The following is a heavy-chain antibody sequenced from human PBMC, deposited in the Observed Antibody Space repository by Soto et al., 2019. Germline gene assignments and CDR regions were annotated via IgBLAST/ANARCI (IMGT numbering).Heavy chain of an antibody. CDR2: SRGEANSYTT. CDR3: ARAFYDGSAYYCDY. V-gene: IGHV3-72*01. Sequence: EVQLVESGGGLVQPGGSLRLSCAASGFSFRDQYMDWVRQAPGKGLEWVGRSRGEANSYTTEYAASVKGRFTISRGDSQNSLFLQMNSLKTEDTALYYCARAFYDGSAYYCDYWGQGTLVTVSS. J-gene: IGHJ4*02. D-gene: IGHD3-22*01. CDR1: GFSFRDQY.